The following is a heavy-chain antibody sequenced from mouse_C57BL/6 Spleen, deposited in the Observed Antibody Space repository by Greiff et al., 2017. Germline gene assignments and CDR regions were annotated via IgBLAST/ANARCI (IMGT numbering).Heavy chain of an antibody. V-gene: IGHV7-3*01. CDR3: PRYKGWIPRGGY. Sequence: EVQRVESGGGLVQPGGSLSLSCAASGFTFTDYYMSWVSQPPGKALEWLGFIRNKANGYTTEYSASVKGRFTSPRYNSPSILYLQMNALRAEDSATYYVPRYKGWIPRGGYWGLDTTLTVSS. CDR1: GFTFTDYY. J-gene: IGHJ2*01. D-gene: IGHD3-3*01. CDR2: IRNKANGYTT.